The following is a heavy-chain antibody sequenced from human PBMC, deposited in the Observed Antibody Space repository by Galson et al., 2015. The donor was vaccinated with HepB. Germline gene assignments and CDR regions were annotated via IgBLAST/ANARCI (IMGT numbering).Heavy chain of an antibody. Sequence: SLRLSCAASGFTFSSYSMNWVRQAPGKGLEWVSYISSSSSTIYYADSVKGRFTISRDNAKNSLYLQMNSLRAEDTAVYYCARAIQLWPVDRYWYFDLWGRGTLVTVSS. CDR2: ISSSSSTI. J-gene: IGHJ2*01. V-gene: IGHV3-48*01. D-gene: IGHD5-18*01. CDR1: GFTFSSYS. CDR3: ARAIQLWPVDRYWYFDL.